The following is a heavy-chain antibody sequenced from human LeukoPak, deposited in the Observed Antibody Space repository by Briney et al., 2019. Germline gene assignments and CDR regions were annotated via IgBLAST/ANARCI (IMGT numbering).Heavy chain of an antibody. CDR1: GGSISIYY. D-gene: IGHD6-19*01. Sequence: SETLSLTCTVSGGSISIYYWSWIRQPPGKGLEWIGYIYSSGSSNYNPSLKSRVTISIDTSKNQFSLRLSSVTAADTAVYYCARESQWYYGMDVWGQGTTVTVSS. V-gene: IGHV4-59*01. CDR2: IYSSGSS. CDR3: ARESQWYYGMDV. J-gene: IGHJ6*02.